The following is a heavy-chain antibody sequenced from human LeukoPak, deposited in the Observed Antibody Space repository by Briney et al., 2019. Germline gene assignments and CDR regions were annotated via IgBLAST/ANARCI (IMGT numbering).Heavy chain of an antibody. CDR1: GDSISSYY. CDR3: ARVVYSHYWPEGMDV. D-gene: IGHD4-11*01. CDR2: IYNSETT. Sequence: ESGPGLVKPSETLSLICTVSGDSISSYYWSWIRQPPGKGLEWSGYIYNSETTNYNPSLESRVTISEDTSKNQFSLMLTSVTAADTAVYHCARVVYSHYWPEGMDVWGQGTTVTVSS. J-gene: IGHJ6*02. V-gene: IGHV4-59*01.